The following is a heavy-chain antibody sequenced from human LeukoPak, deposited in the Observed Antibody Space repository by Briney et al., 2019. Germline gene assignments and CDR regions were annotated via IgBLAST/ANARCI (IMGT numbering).Heavy chain of an antibody. V-gene: IGHV3-7*01. J-gene: IGHJ4*02. D-gene: IGHD1-14*01. CDR2: INHNGNVN. Sequence: GGSLRLSCAASGFTFSSYWMNWARQAPGKGLEWVASINHNGNVNYYVDSVKGRFTISRDNAKNTLYLQMNSLRPEDTAVYFCAKERYILDYWGQGTLVTVSS. CDR3: AKERYILDY. CDR1: GFTFSSYW.